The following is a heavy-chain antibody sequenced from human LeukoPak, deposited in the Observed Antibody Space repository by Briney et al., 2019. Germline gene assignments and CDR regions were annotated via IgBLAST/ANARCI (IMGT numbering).Heavy chain of an antibody. V-gene: IGHV3-23*01. D-gene: IGHD6-19*01. J-gene: IGHJ4*02. CDR1: EFTFRSYA. CDR3: AKGVAVAPGY. CDR2: ISGSGGST. Sequence: GGSLNLSGEPPEFTFRSYALTWVRRAPGKGLEWVSAISGSGGSTYYADSVKGRFTISRDNSKNTLYLQMNSLRAEDTAVYYCAKGVAVAPGYWGQGTLVTVSS.